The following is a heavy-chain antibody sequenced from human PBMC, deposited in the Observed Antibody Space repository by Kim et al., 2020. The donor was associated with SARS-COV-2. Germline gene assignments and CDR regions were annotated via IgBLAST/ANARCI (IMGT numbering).Heavy chain of an antibody. CDR1: GFTFSNDW. CDR2: IKSKTDGGTT. CDR3: STPIRLARYSSGWYHYCYRMVV. J-gene: IGHJ6*02. Sequence: GGSLRLSCAASGFTFSNDWMSWVRQAPGKGLEWVGRIKSKTDGGTTDYAAPVKGRITISRDDSKNTLYLQRNSLKTEDTAVYYCSTPIRLARYSSGWYHYCYRMVVGGQGTTVTVS. D-gene: IGHD6-19*01. V-gene: IGHV3-15*01.